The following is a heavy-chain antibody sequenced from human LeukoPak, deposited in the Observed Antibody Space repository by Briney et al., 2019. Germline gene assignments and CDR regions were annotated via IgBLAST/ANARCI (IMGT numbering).Heavy chain of an antibody. CDR1: GFTFSNYY. Sequence: GESLRLSCVASGFTFSNYYMSWVRQAPGKGLEWVATIESNGRERYNVDSVRGRFTISRDNAKSSLSLQMNTLGVEDSAVYYCARGGGDCTCPAYWGQGTLVTVSS. V-gene: IGHV3-7*01. J-gene: IGHJ4*02. D-gene: IGHD2-21*02. CDR2: IESNGRER. CDR3: ARGGGDCTCPAY.